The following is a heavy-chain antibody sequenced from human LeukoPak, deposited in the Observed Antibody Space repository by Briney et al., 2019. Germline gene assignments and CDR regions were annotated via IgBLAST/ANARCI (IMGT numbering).Heavy chain of an antibody. CDR2: IIPIVGIP. CDR1: GGTFISYS. V-gene: IGHV1-69*04. J-gene: IGHJ5*02. CDR3: ARDSLGYYGSGSTGWFDP. D-gene: IGHD3-10*01. Sequence: ASVKVSCKASGGTFISYSITWVRQAPGQGLEWMGRIIPIVGIPNYAQKFQGRVTITADKSTTTAYMELRSLRSEDTAVYYCARDSLGYYGSGSTGWFDPWGQGTLVTVSS.